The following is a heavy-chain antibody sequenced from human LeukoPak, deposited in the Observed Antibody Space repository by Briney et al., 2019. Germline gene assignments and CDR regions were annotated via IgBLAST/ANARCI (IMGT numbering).Heavy chain of an antibody. Sequence: PSETLSLTCAVYGGSFSDYYWTWIPQPPGKGLEWIGEINHSGSTNYKASLESRVTISQDTSKNQFSLRLNSVTAADTAVYYCARPRSQQLVQGDAFDIWGQGTMVTVSS. CDR2: INHSGST. CDR1: GGSFSDYY. J-gene: IGHJ3*02. V-gene: IGHV4-34*01. CDR3: ARPRSQQLVQGDAFDI. D-gene: IGHD6-13*01.